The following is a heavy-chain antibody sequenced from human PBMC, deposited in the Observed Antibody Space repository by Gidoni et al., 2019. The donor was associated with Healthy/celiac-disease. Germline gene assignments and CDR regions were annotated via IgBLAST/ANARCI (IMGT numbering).Heavy chain of an antibody. J-gene: IGHJ6*02. CDR2: INSDGSRT. Sequence: EVQLVESGGGLVQPGGSLRLSCAASGFTFSSYWLHWLRHAPGKGLVWVSRINSDGSRTSYADSVKGRLTISRDNAKNTLYLQMNSLRAEDTAVYYCARVSMRYCSSTSCYTQEIEYYYYGMDVWGQGTTVTVSS. CDR3: ARVSMRYCSSTSCYTQEIEYYYYGMDV. D-gene: IGHD2-2*02. CDR1: GFTFSSYW. V-gene: IGHV3-74*01.